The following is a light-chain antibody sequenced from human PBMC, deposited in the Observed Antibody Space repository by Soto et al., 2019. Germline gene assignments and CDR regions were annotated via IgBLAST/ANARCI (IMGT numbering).Light chain of an antibody. CDR3: ASWDDSLNGVV. CDR2: GNN. Sequence: QSVLTQPPSVSGAPGQRVTISCTGSGSNIGAGYDVHWYQQLPGTAPKLLIYGNNNRPSGVPDRFSGSKSVSATSASLAITGLQAEDEADYYCASWDDSLNGVVFGGGTKLTVL. CDR1: GSNIGAGYD. J-gene: IGLJ2*01. V-gene: IGLV1-40*01.